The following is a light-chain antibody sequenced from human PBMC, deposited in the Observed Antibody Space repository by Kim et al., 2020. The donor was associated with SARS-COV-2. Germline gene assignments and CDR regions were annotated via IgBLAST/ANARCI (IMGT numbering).Light chain of an antibody. CDR1: QSISSS. J-gene: IGKJ5*01. CDR3: QQYAYWRA. V-gene: IGKV3-15*01. Sequence: SRPPGERPTLSCRASQSISSSLAWYQQKPGQAPGVLIYGASARATGIPARISGSGSGTEFTLTISNVQSEDFAVYYCQQYAYWRAFGQGARLGIK. CDR2: GAS.